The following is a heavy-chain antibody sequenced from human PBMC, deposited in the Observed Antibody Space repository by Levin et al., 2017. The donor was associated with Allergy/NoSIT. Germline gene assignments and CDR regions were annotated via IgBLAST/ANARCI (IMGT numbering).Heavy chain of an antibody. V-gene: IGHV3-72*01. CDR1: GFTFSDHY. CDR3: LKIGRNYKPDY. J-gene: IGHJ4*02. Sequence: GGSLRLSCAVSGFTFSDHYMDWVRQAPGKGLEWIGRIRTKAYNYATEYVASVKGRFTISRDDSQNSVYLQMNSLNIEDTAVYFCLKIGRNYKPDYWGRGTLVTVSS. CDR2: IRTKAYNYAT. D-gene: IGHD1-1*01.